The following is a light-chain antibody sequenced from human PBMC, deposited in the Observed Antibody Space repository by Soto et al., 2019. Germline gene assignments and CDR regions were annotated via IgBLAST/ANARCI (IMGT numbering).Light chain of an antibody. Sequence: EIVITQSPATLSVSPGRSATLSCRASQSVSSNVAWYQEKPGQAPRLIIYGASTRATGIPARCSGRGSGTEFTLTISSLQSADFAVYYCQQYNKWPGTFGQGTKVDIK. CDR3: QQYNKWPGT. CDR2: GAS. J-gene: IGKJ1*01. CDR1: QSVSSN. V-gene: IGKV3-15*01.